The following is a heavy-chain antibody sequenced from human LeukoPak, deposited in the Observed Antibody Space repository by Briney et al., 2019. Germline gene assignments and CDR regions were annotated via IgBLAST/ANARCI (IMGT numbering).Heavy chain of an antibody. CDR2: ISGSGGST. CDR3: VKDAGDYSCYYYGMDV. D-gene: IGHD4-17*01. V-gene: IGHV3-23*01. Sequence: GGSLRLSCAASGFTFSSYAMSWVRQAPGKGLEWVSAISGSGGSTYYADSVKGRFTISRDSSKNTLYLQMNSLRAEDTAVYYCVKDAGDYSCYYYGMDVWGKGTTVTVSS. CDR1: GFTFSSYA. J-gene: IGHJ6*04.